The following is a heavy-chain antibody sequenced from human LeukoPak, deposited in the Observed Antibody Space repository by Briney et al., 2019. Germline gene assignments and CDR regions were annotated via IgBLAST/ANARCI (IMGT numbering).Heavy chain of an antibody. V-gene: IGHV4-59*01. J-gene: IGHJ3*02. Sequence: NPSETLSLTCTVSGGSISSYYWSWIRQPPGKGLEWLGYIYYSGSTNYNPSLKSRVTISVDTSKNQFSLKLSSVTAADTAVYYCARDSGLVAPVYDAFDIWGQGTMVTVSS. CDR2: IYYSGST. CDR1: GGSISSYY. CDR3: ARDSGLVAPVYDAFDI. D-gene: IGHD5-12*01.